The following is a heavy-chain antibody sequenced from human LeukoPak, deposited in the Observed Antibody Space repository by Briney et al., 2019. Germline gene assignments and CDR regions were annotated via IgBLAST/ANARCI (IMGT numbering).Heavy chain of an antibody. J-gene: IGHJ4*02. CDR1: GGSISGSSHY. CDR3: ARPSKNHGDYGY. V-gene: IGHV4-39*01. Sequence: ASETLSLTCTVSGGSISGSSHYWAWIRQPPGKGLEWIGSIHYGGNTYYNPSLKSRVTISVDTSKNQFSLKLSSVTAADTAVYYCARPSKNHGDYGYWGQGTLVTVYS. D-gene: IGHD4-17*01. CDR2: IHYGGNT.